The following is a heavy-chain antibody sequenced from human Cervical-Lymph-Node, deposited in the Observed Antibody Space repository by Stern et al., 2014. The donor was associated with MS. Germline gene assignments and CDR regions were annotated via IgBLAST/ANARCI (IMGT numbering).Heavy chain of an antibody. V-gene: IGHV3-33*01. J-gene: IGHJ4*02. CDR2: IWYDGSNK. CDR3: ARGNPYYYDSSHYYFDY. D-gene: IGHD3-22*01. Sequence: QVQLVQSGGGVVQPGRSLRLSCAASGFTFSSYGMHWVRQAPGKGLEWVAVIWYDGSNKYYADSVKGRFTISRDNSKNTLYLQMNSLRAEDTAVYYCARGNPYYYDSSHYYFDYWGQGTLVTVSS. CDR1: GFTFSSYG.